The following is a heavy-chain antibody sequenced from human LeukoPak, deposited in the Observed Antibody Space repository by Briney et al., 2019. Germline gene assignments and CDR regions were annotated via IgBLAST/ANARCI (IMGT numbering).Heavy chain of an antibody. D-gene: IGHD3-3*01. CDR1: GGTFSSYD. Sequence: ASVKLSCKASGGTFSSYDINWVRQATGQGLEWMGWMNPNSGNTGYAQKFQGRVTITRNTSISTAYMELSSLRSEDTAVYYCARHGYDFWSGYSVFDYWGQGTLVTVSS. V-gene: IGHV1-8*03. J-gene: IGHJ4*02. CDR3: ARHGYDFWSGYSVFDY. CDR2: MNPNSGNT.